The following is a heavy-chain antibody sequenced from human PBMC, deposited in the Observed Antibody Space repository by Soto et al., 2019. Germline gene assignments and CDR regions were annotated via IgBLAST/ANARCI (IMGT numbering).Heavy chain of an antibody. D-gene: IGHD2-2*02. J-gene: IGHJ1*01. CDR3: ARGIPLFFHY. CDR1: GYTFTSYY. CDR2: MNRNSGNT. Sequence: GASVKVSCEAFGYTFTSYYINWVRQETGQGLEGMGWMNRNSGNTGYAQKFQGRVTMTRNTSILTSYMELSSLSSDHSPVYYCARGIPLFFHYWRQGTLVTVSS. V-gene: IGHV1-8*01.